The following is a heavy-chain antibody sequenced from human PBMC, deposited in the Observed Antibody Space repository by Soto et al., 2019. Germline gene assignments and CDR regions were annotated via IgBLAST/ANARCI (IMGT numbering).Heavy chain of an antibody. CDR2: ITMTSSVI. Sequence: GGSLSLSCAASGFPFSSYSMNWVRQAPGRGLQWISYITMTSSVIYYADSVRGRFTISRDDSKNTLYLQMNSLKTEDTAVYYCTTDQNDYGSGSYYRTYYYYYGMDVWGQGTTVTVSS. CDR1: GFPFSSYS. CDR3: TTDQNDYGSGSYYRTYYYYYGMDV. D-gene: IGHD3-10*01. V-gene: IGHV3-48*01. J-gene: IGHJ6*02.